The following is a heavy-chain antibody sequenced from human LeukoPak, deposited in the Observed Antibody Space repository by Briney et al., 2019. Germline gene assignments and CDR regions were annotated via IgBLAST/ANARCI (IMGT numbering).Heavy chain of an antibody. CDR1: GGSISSYF. Sequence: QVQLQESGPGLVKPSETLSLTCTVSGGSISSYFRSWMRQPAGKGLEWIGRIYDSGTTTYNPSLRSRVTMSVDTSKNQLYLNLRYVTAADTAVYYCARKDGDYWGQGTLVTVSS. CDR2: IYDSGTT. J-gene: IGHJ4*02. V-gene: IGHV4-4*07. CDR3: ARKDGDY.